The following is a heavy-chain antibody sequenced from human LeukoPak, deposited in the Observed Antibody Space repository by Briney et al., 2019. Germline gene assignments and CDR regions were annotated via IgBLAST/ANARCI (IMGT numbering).Heavy chain of an antibody. CDR2: IYHSGST. Sequence: SGTLSLTCAVSGGSMSSTKWWSWVRQPPGKGLEWIGEIYHSGSTNYNPSLKSRITISVDKSKNQVSLNLTSVTAADTAVYYCATSTVMNHYCFDYWAQGTLVTVSS. CDR3: ATSTVMNHYCFDY. CDR1: GGSMSSTKW. V-gene: IGHV4-4*02. J-gene: IGHJ4*02. D-gene: IGHD1-14*01.